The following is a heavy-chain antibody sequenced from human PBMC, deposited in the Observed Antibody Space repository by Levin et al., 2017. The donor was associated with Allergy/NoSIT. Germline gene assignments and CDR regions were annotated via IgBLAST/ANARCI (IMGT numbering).Heavy chain of an antibody. CDR3: AKNFLLAAAWYGYFDS. D-gene: IGHD6-13*01. CDR1: GFTFSSYA. V-gene: IGHV3-23*01. Sequence: GESLKISCAASGFTFSSYAMSWVRQAPGKGLEWVSTITGSGGSTYYGDSVKGRFTISRDNSKNTLYLQMSSLRAEDTAVYYCAKNFLLAAAWYGYFDSWGQGTLVTVSS. J-gene: IGHJ4*02. CDR2: ITGSGGST.